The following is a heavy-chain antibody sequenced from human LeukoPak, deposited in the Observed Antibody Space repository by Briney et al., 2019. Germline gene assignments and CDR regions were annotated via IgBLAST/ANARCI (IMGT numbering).Heavy chain of an antibody. D-gene: IGHD3-22*01. J-gene: IGHJ4*02. Sequence: GGSLRLSCAASGFTFSSYAMSWLRQAPGKGLEWVSAISGSGGSTYYADSVKGRFTISRDNSKNTLYLQMNSLRAEDTAVYYCAKNSYYYDSSGYSYGYYFDYWGQGTLVTVSS. CDR2: ISGSGGST. CDR3: AKNSYYYDSSGYSYGYYFDY. CDR1: GFTFSSYA. V-gene: IGHV3-23*01.